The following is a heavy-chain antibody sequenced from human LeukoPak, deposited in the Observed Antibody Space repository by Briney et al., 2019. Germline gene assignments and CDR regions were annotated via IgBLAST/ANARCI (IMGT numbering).Heavy chain of an antibody. J-gene: IGHJ3*02. D-gene: IGHD4-17*01. Sequence: GESLKISCKGSGYSFTSYWIGWVRQMPGKGLKWMGIIYPGDSDTRYSPSFQGQVTISADKSISTAYLQWSSLKASDTAMYYCARHLMTTVTSDAFDIWGQGTMVTVSS. V-gene: IGHV5-51*01. CDR2: IYPGDSDT. CDR3: ARHLMTTVTSDAFDI. CDR1: GYSFTSYW.